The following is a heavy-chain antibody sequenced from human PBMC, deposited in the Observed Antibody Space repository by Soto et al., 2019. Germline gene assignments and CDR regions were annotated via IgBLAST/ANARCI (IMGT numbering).Heavy chain of an antibody. CDR2: IYYSGST. V-gene: IGHV4-30-4*08. D-gene: IGHD1-26*01. Sequence: SETLSLTCTVSGGSINSGDYYWSWIRQHPGEGLEWIGYIYYSGSTYYNPSLKSRVTISVDRSKNQFSLKLSSVTAADTAVYYCARHVTGATGVTAYYYYGMDVWGQGTTVTVSS. CDR3: ARHVTGATGVTAYYYYGMDV. CDR1: GGSINSGDYY. J-gene: IGHJ6*02.